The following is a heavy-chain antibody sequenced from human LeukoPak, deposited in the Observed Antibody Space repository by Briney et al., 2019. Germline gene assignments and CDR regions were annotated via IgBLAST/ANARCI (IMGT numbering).Heavy chain of an antibody. CDR3: AVLQSGTPTH. V-gene: IGHV3-21*01. D-gene: IGHD3-10*01. Sequence: GGSLRLSCAASGFTFSSYTMIWVSQAPGKGLEWVSSISSSNDYIYDADSVRGRFTISRDNAKNSLYLQMNSVRAEDTAVYYCAVLQSGTPTHWGQGTLVTVSS. CDR2: ISSSNDYI. CDR1: GFTFSSYT. J-gene: IGHJ4*02.